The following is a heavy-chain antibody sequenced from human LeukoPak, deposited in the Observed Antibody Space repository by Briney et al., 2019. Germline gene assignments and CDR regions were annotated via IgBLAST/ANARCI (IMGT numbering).Heavy chain of an antibody. CDR3: ARDSHLYTAMVTVLDY. J-gene: IGHJ4*02. D-gene: IGHD5-18*01. Sequence: GGSLRLSCAASGFTFSSYSMNWVRQAPGKGLERVSSISSSSSYIYYADSVKGRFTISRDNAKNSLYLQMNSLRAEDTAVYYCARDSHLYTAMVTVLDYWGQGTLVTVSS. CDR2: ISSSSSYI. CDR1: GFTFSSYS. V-gene: IGHV3-21*01.